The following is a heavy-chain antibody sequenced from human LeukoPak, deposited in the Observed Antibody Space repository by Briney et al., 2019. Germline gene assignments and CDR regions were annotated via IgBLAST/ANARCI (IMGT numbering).Heavy chain of an antibody. CDR2: IIPILGIA. CDR1: GGTFSSYT. J-gene: IGHJ3*02. V-gene: IGHV1-69*02. CDR3: ARFYYDSSGSHAFDI. D-gene: IGHD3-22*01. Sequence: SVKVSCKASGGTFSSYTISWVRQAPGQGLEWMGRIIPILGIANYAQKFQGRVTITADKSTSTAYMERSSLRSEDTAVYYCARFYYDSSGSHAFDIWGQGTMVTVSS.